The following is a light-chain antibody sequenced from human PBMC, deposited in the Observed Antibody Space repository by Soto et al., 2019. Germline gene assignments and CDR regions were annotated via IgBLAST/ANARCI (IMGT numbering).Light chain of an antibody. Sequence: DIQITQSPSTLSSSVLERFTITCRASQSISSYLNWYQQKPGKAPKLLIYAASSLQSGVPSRFSGSGSGTDFTLTINSLQPEDFATYYCQQSYSAPRTFGQGTKVDIK. CDR2: AAS. CDR3: QQSYSAPRT. CDR1: QSISSY. V-gene: IGKV1-39*01. J-gene: IGKJ1*01.